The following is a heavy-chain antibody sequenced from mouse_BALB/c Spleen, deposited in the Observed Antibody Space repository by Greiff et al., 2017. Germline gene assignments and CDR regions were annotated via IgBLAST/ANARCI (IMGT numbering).Heavy chain of an antibody. CDR3: ARGSEYYGL. V-gene: IGHV5-4*02. CDR1: GFTFSDYY. CDR2: ISDGGSYT. Sequence: EVHLVESGGGLVKPGGSLKLSCAASGFTFSDYYMYWVRQTPEKRLEWVATISDGGSYTYYPDSVKGRFTISRDNAKNNLYLQMSSLKSEDTAMYYCARGSEYYGLWGQGTSVTVSS. J-gene: IGHJ4*01. D-gene: IGHD1-2*01.